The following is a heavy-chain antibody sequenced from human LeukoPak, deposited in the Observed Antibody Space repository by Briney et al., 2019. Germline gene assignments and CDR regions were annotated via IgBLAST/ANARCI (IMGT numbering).Heavy chain of an antibody. J-gene: IGHJ4*02. CDR1: GYTLTELS. D-gene: IGHD6-13*01. Sequence: ASVKVSCKASGYTLTELSMHWVRQAPGKGLEWMGGFDPEDGETIYAQKFQGRVTMTEDTSTDTAYMELSSLKAEDTAVYYCAKLMIAAAVTGDYWGQGTLVTVSS. V-gene: IGHV1-24*01. CDR3: AKLMIAAAVTGDY. CDR2: FDPEDGET.